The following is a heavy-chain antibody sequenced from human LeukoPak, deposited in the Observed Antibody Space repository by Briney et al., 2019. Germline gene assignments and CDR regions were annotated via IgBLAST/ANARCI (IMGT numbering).Heavy chain of an antibody. CDR1: VGSISSYY. D-gene: IGHD3-3*01. Sequence: PSETLSLTCTLSVGSISSYYWSWIRQPPRKGLEWIGYIYYSGSTNYNPSLKSRVTISVDTSKNQFSLKLSSVTAADTAVYYCARATATNYDFWSGPPQYFQHWGQGTLVTVSS. V-gene: IGHV4-59*01. CDR3: ARATATNYDFWSGPPQYFQH. CDR2: IYYSGST. J-gene: IGHJ1*01.